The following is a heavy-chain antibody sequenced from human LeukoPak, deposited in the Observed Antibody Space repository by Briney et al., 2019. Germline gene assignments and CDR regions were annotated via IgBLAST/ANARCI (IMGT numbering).Heavy chain of an antibody. J-gene: IGHJ4*02. CDR3: ASAVPAAIEIDY. D-gene: IGHD2-2*01. V-gene: IGHV3-21*01. CDR2: ISSSSSYI. CDR1: GFTFSSYS. Sequence: GGSLRLSCAASGFTFSSYSMNWVRQAPGKGLEWVSSISSSSSYIYYADSVKGRFTISRDNAKNSLYLQMNSLRAEDTAVCYCASAVPAAIEIDYWGQGTLVTVSS.